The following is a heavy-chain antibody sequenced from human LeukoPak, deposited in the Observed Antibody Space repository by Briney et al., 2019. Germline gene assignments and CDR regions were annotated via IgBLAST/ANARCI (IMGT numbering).Heavy chain of an antibody. J-gene: IGHJ3*02. CDR3: AKDFSSSSGFAFDI. Sequence: PGGSLRLSCAASGFTFSSYAMGWVRQAPGKGLEWVSAISGSGGSTYYADSVKGWFTISRDNSKNTLYLQMNSLRAEDTAVYYCAKDFSSSSGFAFDIWGQGTMVTVSS. CDR2: ISGSGGST. V-gene: IGHV3-23*01. CDR1: GFTFSSYA. D-gene: IGHD6-6*01.